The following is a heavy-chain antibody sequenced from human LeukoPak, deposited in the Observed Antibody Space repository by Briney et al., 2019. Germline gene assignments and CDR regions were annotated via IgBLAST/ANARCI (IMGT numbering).Heavy chain of an antibody. J-gene: IGHJ4*02. CDR1: GFTFSSNW. CDR3: ARDRD. Sequence: GGSLRLSCAASGFTFSSNWMSWVRQAPGKGLEWVANIKQDGSEKYYVDSVKGRFTISRDNAKNSLHLQMNSLRAEDTAVYYCARDRDWGQGTLVTVSS. CDR2: IKQDGSEK. V-gene: IGHV3-7*01.